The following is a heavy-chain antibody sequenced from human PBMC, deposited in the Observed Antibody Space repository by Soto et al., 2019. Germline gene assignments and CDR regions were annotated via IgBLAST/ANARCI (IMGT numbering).Heavy chain of an antibody. CDR3: ARRTLGSSIGIGDY. CDR2: IYGDDGST. J-gene: IGHJ4*02. V-gene: IGHV1-18*01. D-gene: IGHD1-26*01. CDR1: GYILSSYG. Sequence: QVQLVQSGGEVKKPGASVKVSCKASGYILSSYGISWVRQAPGQGLEWMGCIYGDDGSTDYAQNLLGRVNGTTDTSKSTAYMELRDLRSDGTAGYYCARRTLGSSIGIGDYWGQGVLVTVSS.